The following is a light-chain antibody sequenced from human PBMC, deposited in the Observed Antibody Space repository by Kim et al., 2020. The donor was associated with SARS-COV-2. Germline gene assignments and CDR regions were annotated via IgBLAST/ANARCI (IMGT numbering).Light chain of an antibody. CDR3: ATWGDSQNGWV. Sequence: GQRVTTSWSGRSENIGSNPVHWYQQVPGTAPKLLTPSPYQPPFGVLDRFSCSKSGTSASLAISGLQSADEADYSCATWGDSQNGWVFGGGTQLTVL. CDR2: SPY. CDR1: SENIGSNP. V-gene: IGLV1-44*01. J-gene: IGLJ3*02.